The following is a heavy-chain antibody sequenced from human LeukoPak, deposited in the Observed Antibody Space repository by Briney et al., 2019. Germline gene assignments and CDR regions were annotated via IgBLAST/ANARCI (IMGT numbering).Heavy chain of an antibody. D-gene: IGHD2-8*01. Sequence: GGSLRLSCAASGFSFSNYWMSWARQAPGKGLEWVANIKQDGSEKYYVDSVKGRFTISRDNAKNSLYLQMDSLRAEDTAVYYCARDDCTNGVCCFDYWGQGTLVTVSS. CDR2: IKQDGSEK. J-gene: IGHJ4*02. CDR3: ARDDCTNGVCCFDY. V-gene: IGHV3-7*01. CDR1: GFSFSNYW.